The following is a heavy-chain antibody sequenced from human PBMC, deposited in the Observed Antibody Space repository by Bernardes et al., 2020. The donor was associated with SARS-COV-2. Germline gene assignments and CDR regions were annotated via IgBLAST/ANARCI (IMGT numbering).Heavy chain of an antibody. CDR1: GFTFSDYW. Sequence: GGSLRLSCAASGFTFSDYWMSWVRQAPGKGLEWVANIKQRGSEEFYVDSVKGRFTISRDNAKNSLYLQMNSLRAEDTAVYYCTRILNRGWYQDAFDIWGQGTMGTVSS. J-gene: IGHJ3*02. CDR2: IKQRGSEE. V-gene: IGHV3-7*01. D-gene: IGHD6-19*01. CDR3: TRILNRGWYQDAFDI.